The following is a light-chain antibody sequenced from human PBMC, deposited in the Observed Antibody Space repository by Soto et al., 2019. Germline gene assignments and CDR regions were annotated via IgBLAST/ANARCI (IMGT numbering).Light chain of an antibody. J-gene: IGKJ3*01. V-gene: IGKV1-39*01. Sequence: DIQMTQSPSSLSASVGDNVTMSCRASRYILTYLNWYQQNPGRAPKLLIFGASILQDGVPSRFSGIGSGTEFTLTITSLRPEDFATYFCQQTYRSPFTFGPGTKVDVK. CDR3: QQTYRSPFT. CDR1: RYILTY. CDR2: GAS.